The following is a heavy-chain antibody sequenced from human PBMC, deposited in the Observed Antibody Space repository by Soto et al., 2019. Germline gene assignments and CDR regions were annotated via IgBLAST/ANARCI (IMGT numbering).Heavy chain of an antibody. CDR1: GFTVSSNY. Sequence: EVQLVESGGGLVQPGGSLRLSCAASGFTVSSNYMSWVRQAPGKGLEWVSVIYSGGSTYYADSVKGRFTISRDNSKNTLYLQMNSLRAEDTAVYYCARDQRLELRYSYYYYYMDVWGKGTTVTVSS. D-gene: IGHD1-7*01. CDR2: IYSGGST. V-gene: IGHV3-66*01. CDR3: ARDQRLELRYSYYYYYMDV. J-gene: IGHJ6*03.